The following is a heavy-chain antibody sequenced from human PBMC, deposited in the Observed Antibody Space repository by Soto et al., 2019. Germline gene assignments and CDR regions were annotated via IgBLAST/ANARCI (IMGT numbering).Heavy chain of an antibody. CDR1: GFTFSSYS. Sequence: EVQLVESGGGLVKPGGSLRLSCAASGFTFSSYSMNWVRQAPGKGLEWVSSISSSSSYIYYADSVKGRFTISRDNAKNSLYLQMNSLRAEDTAVYYCARDESSSGWDFDYWGQGTLVTVSS. CDR3: ARDESSSGWDFDY. CDR2: ISSSSSYI. D-gene: IGHD6-19*01. J-gene: IGHJ4*02. V-gene: IGHV3-21*01.